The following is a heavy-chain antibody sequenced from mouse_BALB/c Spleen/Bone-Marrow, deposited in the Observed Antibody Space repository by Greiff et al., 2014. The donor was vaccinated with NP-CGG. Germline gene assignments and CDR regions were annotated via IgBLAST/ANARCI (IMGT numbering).Heavy chain of an antibody. CDR2: IYPGDGDT. J-gene: IGHJ2*01. Sequence: VQLQQSGAELVRPGSSVKISCKASGYAFSVYWMNWVKQRPGQGLEWIGQIYPGDGDTNYNGKFKGRATLTADKSFNTAYMQLSSLTSEDSAVYFCARGGISVDYWGQGTTLTVSS. CDR3: ARGGISVDY. CDR1: GYAFSVYW. V-gene: IGHV1-80*01.